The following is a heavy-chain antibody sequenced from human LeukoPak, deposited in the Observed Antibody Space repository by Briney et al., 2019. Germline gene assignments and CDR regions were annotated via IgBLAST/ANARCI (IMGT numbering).Heavy chain of an antibody. CDR3: ARAGSSTSWVWFDP. Sequence: SQTLSLTCTVSGGSISSGGHYWSWIRQHPGKGLEWIGYIYYSGSTYYNPSLKSRVTISVDTSKSQFSLKLSSVTAADTAVYYCARAGSSTSWVWFDPWGQGTLVTVSS. J-gene: IGHJ5*02. D-gene: IGHD2-2*01. CDR1: GGSISSGGHY. V-gene: IGHV4-31*03. CDR2: IYYSGST.